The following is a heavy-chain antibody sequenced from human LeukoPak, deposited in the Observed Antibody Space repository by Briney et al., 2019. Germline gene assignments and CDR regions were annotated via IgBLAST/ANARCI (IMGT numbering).Heavy chain of an antibody. CDR1: GFTLSSYN. CDR2: ISSRSSSM. Sequence: PGGSLRLSCTASGFTLSSYNMHWVRQAPGKGLEWVSYISSRSSSMYYADSVKGRFTIPRDNAKNSLYLQVNSLRAEDTAVYYCASQYYYDSSGYYNSNWFDPWGPGTLVTVSS. CDR3: ASQYYYDSSGYYNSNWFDP. D-gene: IGHD3-22*01. V-gene: IGHV3-48*04. J-gene: IGHJ5*02.